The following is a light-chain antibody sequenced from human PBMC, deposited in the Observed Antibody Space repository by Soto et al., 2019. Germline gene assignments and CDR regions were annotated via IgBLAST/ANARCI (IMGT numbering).Light chain of an antibody. CDR1: RSNIGNNY. Sequence: SVLTQPPSVSAAPGQKVTISCSGSRSNIGNNYVSWYQQLPGTAPKLLIYENNKRPSGIPDRFSGSKSGTSATLGITGLQTGDEADYYCGTWDSSLSTGVFGGGTKLTVL. CDR3: GTWDSSLSTGV. J-gene: IGLJ3*02. CDR2: ENN. V-gene: IGLV1-51*02.